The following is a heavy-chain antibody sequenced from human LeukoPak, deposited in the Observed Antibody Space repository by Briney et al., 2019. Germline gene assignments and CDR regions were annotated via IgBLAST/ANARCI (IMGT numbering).Heavy chain of an antibody. J-gene: IGHJ6*02. D-gene: IGHD3-3*01. CDR2: IYYSGST. V-gene: IGHV4-59*12. CDR1: GGSISSYY. Sequence: PSETLSLTCTVSGGSISSYYWSWIRQPPGKGLEWIGYIYYSGSTNYNPSLKSRVTISVDTSKNQFSLKLSSVTAADTAVYYCARVPTIFGVVISRNYYYYGMDVWGQGTTVTVSS. CDR3: ARVPTIFGVVISRNYYYYGMDV.